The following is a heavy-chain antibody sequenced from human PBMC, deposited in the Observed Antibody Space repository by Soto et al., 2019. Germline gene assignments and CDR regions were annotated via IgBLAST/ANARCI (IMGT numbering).Heavy chain of an antibody. V-gene: IGHV4-34*01. D-gene: IGHD3-3*01. CDR2: INHSGST. J-gene: IGHJ6*02. Sequence: SETLSLTCAVYGGSFSDYSWNWNWIRQPPGKGLEWIGEINHSGSTSHNPSLKGRFTISRDNSKNTLYLQMNSLRAEDTAVYYCARDSKGITIFGVAPPRGYYYGMDVWGQGTTVTVSS. CDR3: ARDSKGITIFGVAPPRGYYYGMDV. CDR1: GGSFSDYSWN.